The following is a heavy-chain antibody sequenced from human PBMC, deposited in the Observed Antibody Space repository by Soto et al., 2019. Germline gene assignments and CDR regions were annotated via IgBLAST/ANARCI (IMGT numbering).Heavy chain of an antibody. V-gene: IGHV1-3*01. CDR3: ARVGCSSGGTRCGPNYLSDY. CDR2: INAGNGNT. Sequence: ASVKVSCKASGYTFTSYAMHWVRQAPGQRLEWMGWINAGNGNTKYSQKFQGRVTITRDTSASTAYMELSSLRSEDTAVYYCARVGCSSGGTRCGPNYLSDYWGQGTLVTVSS. D-gene: IGHD3-22*01. CDR1: GYTFTSYA. J-gene: IGHJ4*02.